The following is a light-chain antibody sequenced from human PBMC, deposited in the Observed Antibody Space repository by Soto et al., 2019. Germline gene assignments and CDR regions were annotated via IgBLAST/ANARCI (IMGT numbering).Light chain of an antibody. J-gene: IGLJ1*01. CDR2: EVS. V-gene: IGLV2-14*01. CDR1: SSDVGAYNY. Sequence: QSVPTQPASVTEYPGQSITISCTGTSSDVGAYNYVSWYQQHPGKAPKLWIFEVSSRPSGVSNRFSSCKSGSTASLTISALQAEDEADYSCSSYAGCDTLYVFGTGTKVTVL. CDR3: SSYAGCDTLYV.